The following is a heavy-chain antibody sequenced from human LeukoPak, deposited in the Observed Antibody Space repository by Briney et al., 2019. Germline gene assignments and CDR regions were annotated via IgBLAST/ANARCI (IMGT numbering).Heavy chain of an antibody. Sequence: GGSLRLSCAASGFTVSSNYMSWVRQAPGKGLEWVAVISYDGSNKYYADSVKGRFTISRDNSKNTLYLQMNSLRAEDTAVYYCAKGFFTYYDILTGPDAFDIWGQGTMVTVSS. CDR2: ISYDGSNK. V-gene: IGHV3-30*18. D-gene: IGHD3-9*01. J-gene: IGHJ3*02. CDR1: GFTVSSNY. CDR3: AKGFFTYYDILTGPDAFDI.